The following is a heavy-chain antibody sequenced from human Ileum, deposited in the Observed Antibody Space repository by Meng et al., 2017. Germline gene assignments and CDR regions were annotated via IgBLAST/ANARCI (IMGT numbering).Heavy chain of an antibody. D-gene: IGHD2-8*01. CDR3: HRGSGVSV. CDR1: GDFIANHNW. Sequence: QVQVRESGPALVKPSETPSLTCAVSGDFIANHNWWFWVRQPPGKGLEWIGEIPHRGSSAYNPSLKSRVSMSIDKSKTQFALKLTSVTAADTAVYHCHRGSGVSVWGQGTLVTVSS. CDR2: IPHRGSS. J-gene: IGHJ1*01. V-gene: IGHV4-4*02.